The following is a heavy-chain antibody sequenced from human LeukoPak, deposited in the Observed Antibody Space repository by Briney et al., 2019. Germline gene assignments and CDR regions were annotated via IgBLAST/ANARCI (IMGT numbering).Heavy chain of an antibody. Sequence: GGSLRLSCAASGFTFSSYWMSWVRQAPGKGLEWVANINHDGSEKYYVDSVRGRFTISRDNAKNSLYMQMNSLRAEDTAVYYCANINSRSYYFDYWGQGTLVTVSS. D-gene: IGHD6-6*01. CDR2: INHDGSEK. V-gene: IGHV3-7*01. CDR3: ANINSRSYYFDY. J-gene: IGHJ4*02. CDR1: GFTFSSYW.